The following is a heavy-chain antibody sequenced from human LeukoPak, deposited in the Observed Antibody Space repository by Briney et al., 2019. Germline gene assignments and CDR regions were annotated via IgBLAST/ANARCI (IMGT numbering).Heavy chain of an antibody. D-gene: IGHD1-1*01. CDR3: AKPTGTYFDY. CDR1: GFTFSSYS. CDR2: IRYDGNNI. V-gene: IGHV3-30*02. Sequence: GGSLRLSCAASGFTFSSYSMHWVRQAPGKGLEWVTFIRYDGNNIYYADSVKGRFTISRDNSKNTLYLQMSSLRAEDTAVYYCAKPTGTYFDYWGQGALVTVSS. J-gene: IGHJ4*02.